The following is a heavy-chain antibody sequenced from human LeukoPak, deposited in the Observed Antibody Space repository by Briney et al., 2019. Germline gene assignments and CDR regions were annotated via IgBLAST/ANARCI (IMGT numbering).Heavy chain of an antibody. Sequence: SETLSLTCTVSGYFINSNYYWGWIRQPPGNWREWIATIFHSGSTYYNPSLKTRVTISVETSKHPFSLKLTSVTPADTAIYYCARINTIMATFDYSGQGSLVTVSS. CDR2: IFHSGST. V-gene: IGHV4-38-2*02. J-gene: IGHJ4*02. CDR3: ARINTIMATFDY. D-gene: IGHD5-24*01. CDR1: GYFINSNYY.